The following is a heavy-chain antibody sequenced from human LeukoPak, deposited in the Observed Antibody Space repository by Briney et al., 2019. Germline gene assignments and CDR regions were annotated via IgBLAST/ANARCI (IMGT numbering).Heavy chain of an antibody. V-gene: IGHV1-8*01. D-gene: IGHD2-2*01. CDR1: GYTFTSHD. Sequence: GASVKVSCKASGYTFTSHDINWVRQATGQGLEWMGWMNPNSGNTGYAQKFQGRVTMTSNTSISTAYMELNSLRSEDTAVYYCARGRGWLEVVPAAWFDPWGQGTLDTVSS. CDR2: MNPNSGNT. J-gene: IGHJ5*02. CDR3: ARGRGWLEVVPAAWFDP.